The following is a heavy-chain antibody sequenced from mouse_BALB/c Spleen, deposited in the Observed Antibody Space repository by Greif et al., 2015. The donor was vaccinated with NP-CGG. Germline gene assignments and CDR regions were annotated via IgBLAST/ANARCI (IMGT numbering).Heavy chain of an antibody. CDR2: INPSNGRT. CDR3: AVWVTTALFDY. D-gene: IGHD2-2*01. V-gene: IGHV1S81*02. Sequence: QVQLQQSGAELVKPGASVKLSCTASGYTFTSYWMHWVKQRPGQGLAWIGEINPSNGRTNYNEKFKSKATLTVDKSSSTSDVQLSSQTSEDAAVYYCAVWVTTALFDYGVQGTTRTASS. J-gene: IGHJ2*01. CDR1: GYTFTSYW.